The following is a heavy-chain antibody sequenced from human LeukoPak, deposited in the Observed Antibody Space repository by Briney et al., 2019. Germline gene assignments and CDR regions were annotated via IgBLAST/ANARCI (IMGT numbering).Heavy chain of an antibody. CDR2: IYYSGST. Sequence: SQTLSLTCTVSSGSISSGGYYWSWIRQHPGKGLEWIVYIYYSGSTYYNPSLKSRVTISVDTSKNQFSLKLSSVTAADTAVYYCAGSIAARVVLDYWGQGTLVTVSS. CDR3: AGSIAARVVLDY. J-gene: IGHJ4*02. CDR1: SGSISSGGYY. V-gene: IGHV4-31*03. D-gene: IGHD6-6*01.